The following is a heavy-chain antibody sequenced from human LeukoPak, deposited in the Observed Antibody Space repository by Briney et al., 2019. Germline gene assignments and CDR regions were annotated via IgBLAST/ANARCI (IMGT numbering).Heavy chain of an antibody. V-gene: IGHV3-64*01. J-gene: IGHJ3*02. Sequence: PGGSLRLSCAASGFTFSSYAMHWVRQAPGKGLEYVSAISSNGGSTYYANSVKGRFTISRDNSKNTLYLQMGSLRAEDMAVYYCATQSDDILTGYEDAFDIWGQGTMVTVSS. D-gene: IGHD3-9*01. CDR1: GFTFSSYA. CDR3: ATQSDDILTGYEDAFDI. CDR2: ISSNGGST.